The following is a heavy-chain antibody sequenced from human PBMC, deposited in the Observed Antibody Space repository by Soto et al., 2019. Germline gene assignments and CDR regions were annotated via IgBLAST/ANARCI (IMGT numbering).Heavy chain of an antibody. V-gene: IGHV3-48*03. J-gene: IGHJ6*02. CDR1: GFTFSSYE. D-gene: IGHD6-13*01. Sequence: EVQLVESGGGLVQPGGSLRLSCAASGFTFSSYEMNWVLQAPGKGLEWVSYISSSGSTIYYADSVKGRFTISRDNAKNSLYLQMNSLRAEDTAVYYCARAGYSSSWYGGVYYYGMDVWGQGTTVTVSS. CDR3: ARAGYSSSWYGGVYYYGMDV. CDR2: ISSSGSTI.